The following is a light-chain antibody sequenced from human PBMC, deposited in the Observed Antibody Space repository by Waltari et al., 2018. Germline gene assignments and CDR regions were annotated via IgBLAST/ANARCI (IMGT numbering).Light chain of an antibody. CDR3: QQSYSTPPMYT. CDR1: QSIGSY. Sequence: DIQMTQSPSSLSASVGDRVTITCRASQSIGSYLKWYQQKPGKAPKLLIYAASSLQSGVPSRFSGSGSATDFTLTISSLQPEDFSTYYCQQSYSTPPMYTFGQGTKLEI. J-gene: IGKJ2*01. V-gene: IGKV1-39*01. CDR2: AAS.